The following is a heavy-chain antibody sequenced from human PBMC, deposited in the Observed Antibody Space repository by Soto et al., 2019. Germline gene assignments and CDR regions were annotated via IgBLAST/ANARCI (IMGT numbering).Heavy chain of an antibody. Sequence: SETLSLTCTVSGGSISSYYWSWIRQPPGKGLEWIGYIYYSGSTNYNPSLKSRVTISVDTSKNQFSLKLSSVTAADTAVYYCARGLGYSNYDNWFDPWGQGTLVTVSS. D-gene: IGHD4-4*01. J-gene: IGHJ5*02. V-gene: IGHV4-59*01. CDR2: IYYSGST. CDR3: ARGLGYSNYDNWFDP. CDR1: GGSISSYY.